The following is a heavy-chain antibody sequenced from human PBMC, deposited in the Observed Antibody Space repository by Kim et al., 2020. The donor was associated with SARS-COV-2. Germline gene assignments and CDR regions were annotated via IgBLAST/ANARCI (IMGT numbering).Heavy chain of an antibody. Sequence: GGSLRLSCAASGFTFSSYWMHWVRQAPGKGLVWVSRINPDGSSTAYADSVKGRFTISRDNARNTLFLPMKSLRAEDTAVYFCARDSPQFTGGICYNVYWG. V-gene: IGHV3-74*01. CDR1: GFTFSSYW. J-gene: IGHJ4*01. D-gene: IGHD2-8*02. CDR3: ARDSPQFTGGICYNVY. CDR2: INPDGSST.